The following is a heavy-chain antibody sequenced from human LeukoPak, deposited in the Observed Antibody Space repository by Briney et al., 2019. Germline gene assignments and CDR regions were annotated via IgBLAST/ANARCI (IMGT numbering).Heavy chain of an antibody. CDR3: AREKAPYYYDSSGYFRYGMDV. D-gene: IGHD3-22*01. CDR1: GYTFTGYY. V-gene: IGHV1-2*02. Sequence: ASVKVSCKASGYTFTGYYMHWVQQAPGQGLEWMGWINPNSGGTNYAQKFQGRVTMTRDTSISTAYMELSRLRSDDTAVYYCAREKAPYYYDSSGYFRYGMDVWGQGTTVTVSS. CDR2: INPNSGGT. J-gene: IGHJ6*02.